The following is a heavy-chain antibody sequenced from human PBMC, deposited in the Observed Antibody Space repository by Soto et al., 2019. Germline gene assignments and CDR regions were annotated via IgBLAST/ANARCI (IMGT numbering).Heavy chain of an antibody. D-gene: IGHD5-12*01. CDR3: ASALNVDIVGNYYYGMDV. J-gene: IGHJ6*02. CDR1: GGTFSSYA. V-gene: IGHV1-69*13. CDR2: IIPIFGTA. Sequence: SVKVSCKASGGTFSSYAISWVRQAPGQGLEWMGGIIPIFGTANYAQKFQGRVTITADESTSTAYMELSSLRSEDTAVYYCASALNVDIVGNYYYGMDVWGQGTTVTVSS.